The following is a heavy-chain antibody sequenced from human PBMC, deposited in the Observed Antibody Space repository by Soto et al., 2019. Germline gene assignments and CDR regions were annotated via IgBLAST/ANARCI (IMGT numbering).Heavy chain of an antibody. CDR3: ARVWTTVTNWFDP. Sequence: SETLSLTCAVSGGSISSSNWWSWVRQPPGKGLEWIGEIYHSGSTNYNPSLKSRVTISVDKSKNQFSLKLSSVTASDTAVYYCARVWTTVTNWFDPWGQGTLVTVSS. J-gene: IGHJ5*02. CDR1: GGSISSSNW. CDR2: IYHSGST. D-gene: IGHD4-17*01. V-gene: IGHV4-4*02.